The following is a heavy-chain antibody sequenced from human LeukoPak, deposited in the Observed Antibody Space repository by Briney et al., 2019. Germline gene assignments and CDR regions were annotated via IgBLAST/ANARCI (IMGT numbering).Heavy chain of an antibody. CDR2: ISTSGGST. CDR3: ARDSGDSSSGLDY. Sequence: HAGGSLRLSCAASGFTFSSYAMSWVRQAPGKGLEWVSAISTSGGSTYYADSVKGRFTISRDNAKNSLYLQMSSLRAEDTAVYYCARDSGDSSSGLDYWGQGTLVTVSS. V-gene: IGHV3-23*01. D-gene: IGHD6-6*01. CDR1: GFTFSSYA. J-gene: IGHJ4*02.